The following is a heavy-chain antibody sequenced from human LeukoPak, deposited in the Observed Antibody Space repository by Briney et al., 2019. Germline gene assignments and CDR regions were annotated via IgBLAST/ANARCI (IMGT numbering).Heavy chain of an antibody. Sequence: SETLSLTCTVSGGSISSYYWSWIRQPAGKGLEWIGRIYTSGSTNYNPSLKSRVTISVDTSKNQFSLKLSSVTAAETAVYYCAGDNPFEGSWFSRNGMDVWGQGTTVTVSS. J-gene: IGHJ6*02. CDR3: AGDNPFEGSWFSRNGMDV. V-gene: IGHV4-4*07. D-gene: IGHD3-9*01. CDR1: GGSISSYY. CDR2: IYTSGST.